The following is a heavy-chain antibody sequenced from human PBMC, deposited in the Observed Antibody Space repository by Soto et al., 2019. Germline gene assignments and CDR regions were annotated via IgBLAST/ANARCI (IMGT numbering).Heavy chain of an antibody. CDR3: ARWETMVRGVIANWFDP. Sequence: PSETLSLTCTVSGGSISSGGYYWSWIRQHPGKGLEWIGYIYYSGSTYYNPSLKSRVTISVDTSKNQFSLKLSSVTAADTAVYYCARWETMVRGVIANWFDPWGQGTLVTVSS. CDR2: IYYSGST. D-gene: IGHD3-10*01. CDR1: GGSISSGGYY. J-gene: IGHJ5*02. V-gene: IGHV4-31*03.